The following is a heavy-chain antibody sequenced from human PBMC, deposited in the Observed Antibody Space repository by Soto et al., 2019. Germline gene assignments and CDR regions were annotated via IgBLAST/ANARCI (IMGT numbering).Heavy chain of an antibody. J-gene: IGHJ4*02. CDR1: GGSISSYY. CDR2: LYSSGHT. V-gene: IGHV3-66*01. Sequence: ETLSLTCTVSGGSISSYYWSWVRQAPGKGLEWVSVLYSSGHTYYADAVEGRFTISRDISKNILHLQMNSLRAEDTAVYYCASPASCSGNCYLSYWGQGTLVTVS. D-gene: IGHD2-21*02. CDR3: ASPASCSGNCYLSY.